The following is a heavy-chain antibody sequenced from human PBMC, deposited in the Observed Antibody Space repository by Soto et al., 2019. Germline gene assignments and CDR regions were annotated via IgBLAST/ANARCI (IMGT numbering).Heavy chain of an antibody. D-gene: IGHD1-26*01. CDR3: ASRRSGSYSHYYYYYGMDV. CDR2: IIPIFGTA. CDR1: GGTFSSYA. Sequence: QVQLVQSGAEVKKPGSSVKVSCKASGGTFSSYAISWVRQAPGQGLEWMGGIIPIFGTANYAQKFQGRVTITADESTSTSYMELSRLRSEDTAVYYCASRRSGSYSHYYYYYGMDVWGQGTTVTVSS. J-gene: IGHJ6*02. V-gene: IGHV1-69*01.